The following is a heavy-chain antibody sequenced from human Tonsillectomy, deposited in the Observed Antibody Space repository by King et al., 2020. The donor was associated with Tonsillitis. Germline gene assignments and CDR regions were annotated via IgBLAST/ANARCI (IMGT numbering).Heavy chain of an antibody. CDR2: IYYSGST. Sequence: QLQESGPGLVKPSETLSLTCTVSGGSISSYYWSWIRQPPGKGLEWIGYIYYSGSTNYNPSLKSRVTISVDTSKNQFSLKLSSVTAADTAVYYCASSGGYGTNGVCGAPTIFAYWAQGPLVPVPS. D-gene: IGHD2-8*01. V-gene: IGHV4-59*08. CDR3: ASSGGYGTNGVCGAPTIFAY. J-gene: IGHJ4*02. CDR1: GGSISSYY.